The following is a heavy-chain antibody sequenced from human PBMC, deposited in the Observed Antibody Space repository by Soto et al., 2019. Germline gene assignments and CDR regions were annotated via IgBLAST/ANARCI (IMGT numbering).Heavy chain of an antibody. CDR2: ISGGGGGT. J-gene: IGHJ4*02. CDR1: GFTFDNNA. D-gene: IGHD6-13*01. CDR3: ARVDRSSWWAFDY. V-gene: IGHV3-23*01. Sequence: EVRLLESGGGLEQPGGPLGLSCATPGFTFDNNAIGWVRQAPGKGLEWVSGISGGGGGTYYADSVKGRFIISRDNSKNTLYLQINGLRTEDTAVYFCARVDRSSWWAFDYWGQGTLVTVSS.